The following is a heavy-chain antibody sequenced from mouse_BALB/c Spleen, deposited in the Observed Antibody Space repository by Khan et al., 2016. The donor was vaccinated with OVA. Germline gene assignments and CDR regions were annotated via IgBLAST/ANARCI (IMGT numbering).Heavy chain of an antibody. CDR3: ADGNWAMDY. J-gene: IGHJ4*01. V-gene: IGHV14-3*02. Sequence: VQLQQPGAELVKPGASVKLSCTASGFNIKDTYMHWVKQRPEQGLEWIGRIDPANGNTKYDPKFQGKATITADPSSNTAYLQLSSLTSEDTAVYYCADGNWAMDYWGQGTSVTVSS. D-gene: IGHD2-1*01. CDR1: GFNIKDTY. CDR2: IDPANGNT.